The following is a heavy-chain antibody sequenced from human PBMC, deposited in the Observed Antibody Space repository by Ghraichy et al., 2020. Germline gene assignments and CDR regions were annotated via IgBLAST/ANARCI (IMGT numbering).Heavy chain of an antibody. CDR2: IY. D-gene: IGHD2-2*01. V-gene: IGHV3-53*01. J-gene: IGHJ2*01. CDR1: GLTVSNNF. CDR3: AREWRASTNWYFDL. Sequence: GESLNISCAASGLTVSNNFMSWVRQAPGKGLEWVSIIYYADSVKGRFIISRDYSRNTVYLQMNSLRVEDTAVYYCAREWRASTNWYFDLWGRGSLVTVSS.